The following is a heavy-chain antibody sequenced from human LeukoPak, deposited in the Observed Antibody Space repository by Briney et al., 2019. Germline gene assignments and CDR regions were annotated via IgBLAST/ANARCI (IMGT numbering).Heavy chain of an antibody. J-gene: IGHJ4*02. Sequence: SETLSLTCTVSGGSISSSSYYWGGIRQPPGKGLEWIGSIYYSGSTYYNPSLKSRVTISVDTSKNQFSLKLSSVTAADTAVYYCARGDYYDSSGYQREYYFDYWGQGTLVTVSS. CDR3: ARGDYYDSSGYQREYYFDY. CDR1: GGSISSSSYY. D-gene: IGHD3-22*01. V-gene: IGHV4-39*07. CDR2: IYYSGST.